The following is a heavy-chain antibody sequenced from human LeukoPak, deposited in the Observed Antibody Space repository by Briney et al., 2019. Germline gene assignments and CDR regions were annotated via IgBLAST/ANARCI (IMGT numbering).Heavy chain of an antibody. CDR2: INPNSGGT. D-gene: IGHD6-13*01. J-gene: IGHJ6*03. V-gene: IGHV1-2*06. CDR1: GYTYTGYY. CDR3: AREQQLVQAYYYYYYMDV. Sequence: GASVKVSCKASGYTYTGYYMHWVRQAPGQGLEWMGRINPNSGGTNYAQKFQGRVTMTMDTSISTAYMELSRLRSDDTAVYYCAREQQLVQAYYYYYYMDVWGKGTTVTVSS.